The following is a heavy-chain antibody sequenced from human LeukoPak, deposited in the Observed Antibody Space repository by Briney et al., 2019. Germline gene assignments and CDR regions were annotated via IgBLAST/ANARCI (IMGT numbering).Heavy chain of an antibody. Sequence: SETLSLTCAVSGGPISSGGYSWSWIRQPPGKGLEWIGYIYHSGSTYYNPSLKSRVTISVDRSKNQFSLKLSSVTAADTAVYYCARVRYYDSSGYLDLWGQGTLVTVSS. V-gene: IGHV4-30-2*01. CDR2: IYHSGST. CDR1: GGPISSGGYS. D-gene: IGHD3-22*01. J-gene: IGHJ5*02. CDR3: ARVRYYDSSGYLDL.